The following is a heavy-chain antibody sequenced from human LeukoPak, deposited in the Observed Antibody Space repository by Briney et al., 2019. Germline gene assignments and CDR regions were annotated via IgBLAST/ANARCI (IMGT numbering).Heavy chain of an antibody. CDR2: IYHSGST. Sequence: SETLSLTCAVSGGSISSGGYSWSWIRQPPGKGLEWIGYIYHSGSTYYNPSLKSRVTISVDRSKNQFSLKLSSVTAADTAVYYCARVTGGGYYVYYYYGMDVWGQGTTVTVSS. J-gene: IGHJ6*02. D-gene: IGHD3-22*01. CDR3: ARVTGGGYYVYYYYGMDV. CDR1: GGSISSGGYS. V-gene: IGHV4-30-2*01.